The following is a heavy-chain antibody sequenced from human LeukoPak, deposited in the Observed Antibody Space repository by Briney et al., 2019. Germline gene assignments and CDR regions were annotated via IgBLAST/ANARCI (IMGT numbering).Heavy chain of an antibody. Sequence: SSETLSLTCSVSGGSISSGSYYWGWVRQPPGKGLEWIGSGTTYYNPSLQSRVTISVDTSKNQFSLKLSSVTAADTAVYYCARGVPTARRNYYYYYYYMDVWGKGTTVTVSS. D-gene: IGHD5/OR15-5a*01. CDR2: GTT. J-gene: IGHJ6*03. CDR1: GGSISSGSYY. CDR3: ARGVPTARRNYYYYYYYMDV. V-gene: IGHV4-39*07.